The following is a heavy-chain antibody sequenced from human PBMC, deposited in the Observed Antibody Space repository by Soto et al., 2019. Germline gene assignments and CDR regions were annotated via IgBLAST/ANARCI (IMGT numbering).Heavy chain of an antibody. CDR3: ARILSGGSFVRDY. J-gene: IGHJ4*02. D-gene: IGHD2-15*01. CDR1: GFTFSSYA. V-gene: IGHV3-30-3*01. CDR2: ISYDGSNK. Sequence: QVQLVESGGGVVQPGRSLRLSCAASGFTFSSYAMQWVRQAPGKVLEWAAVISYDGSNKYNADSVKGRFTISRDNSKNTLYLQMNSLRAEDTAVYYCARILSGGSFVRDYWGQGTLVTVSS.